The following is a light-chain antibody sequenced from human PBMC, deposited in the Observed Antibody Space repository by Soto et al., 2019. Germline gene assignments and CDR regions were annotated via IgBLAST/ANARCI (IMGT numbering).Light chain of an antibody. J-gene: IGLJ1*01. V-gene: IGLV2-14*01. Sequence: QSALTQPASVSGSPGQSITISCTGTSSDVGVYNYVSWYQQHPGKAPKLMIYEVSDRPSGVSNRFSGSKSCNTASLTISGLXXXXXADYYCSSYTSSGTYVFGTGTK. CDR3: SSYTSSGTYV. CDR2: EVS. CDR1: SSDVGVYNY.